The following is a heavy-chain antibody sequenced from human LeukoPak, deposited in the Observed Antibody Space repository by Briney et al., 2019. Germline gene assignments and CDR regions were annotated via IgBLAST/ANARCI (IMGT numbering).Heavy chain of an antibody. CDR3: TKKRTTSVTDWFDP. CDR1: GFSFSSYA. Sequence: GGSLRLSCTASGFSFSSYAMTWVRQAPGKGLECVSVISGIGTTTYYADSVKGRFTISRDNSKNTLFLQMNSLRVEDTATYYCTKKRTTSVTDWFDPWGQGTLVTVSS. J-gene: IGHJ5*02. CDR2: ISGIGTTT. D-gene: IGHD4-17*01. V-gene: IGHV3-23*01.